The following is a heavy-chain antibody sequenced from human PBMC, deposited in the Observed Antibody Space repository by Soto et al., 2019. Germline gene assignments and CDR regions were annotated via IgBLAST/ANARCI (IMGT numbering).Heavy chain of an antibody. CDR1: GITFSSNW. CDR3: AKLEPYDFWSGYHSQYYFDY. J-gene: IGHJ4*02. Sequence: GGSLRVSCAASGITFSSNWMHWVRQAPGKGLVWVSRINGAGSSTNYADSVKGRFTISRDNSKNTLYLQMNSLRAEDTAVYYCAKLEPYDFWSGYHSQYYFDYWGQGTLVTVSS. D-gene: IGHD3-3*01. V-gene: IGHV3-74*01. CDR2: INGAGSST.